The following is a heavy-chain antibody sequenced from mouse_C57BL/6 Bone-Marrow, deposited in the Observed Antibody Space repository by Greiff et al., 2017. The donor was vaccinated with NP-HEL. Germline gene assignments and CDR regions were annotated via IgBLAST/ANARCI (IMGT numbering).Heavy chain of an antibody. J-gene: IGHJ4*01. V-gene: IGHV1-82*01. Sequence: QVQLKQSGPELVKPGASVKISCKASGYAFSSSWMNWVKQRPGKGLEWIGRIYPGDGDTNYNGKFKGKATLTADKSSSTAYMQLSSLTSEDSAVYFCARRLGALYAMDYWGQGTSVTVSS. CDR2: IYPGDGDT. CDR1: GYAFSSSW. CDR3: ARRLGALYAMDY. D-gene: IGHD4-1*01.